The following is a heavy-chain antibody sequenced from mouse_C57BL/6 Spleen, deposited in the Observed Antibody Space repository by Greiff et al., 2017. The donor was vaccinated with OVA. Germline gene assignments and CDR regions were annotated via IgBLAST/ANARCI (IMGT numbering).Heavy chain of an antibody. Sequence: EVQGVESGPGLAKPSQTLSLTCSVTGYSITSDYWNWIRKFPGNKLEYMGYISYSGSTYYNPSLKSRISITRDTSKNQYYLQLNSVTTEDTATYYCARGWDLSYWYFDVWGTGTTVTVSS. J-gene: IGHJ1*03. CDR3: ARGWDLSYWYFDV. CDR1: GYSITSDY. CDR2: ISYSGST. V-gene: IGHV3-8*01. D-gene: IGHD4-1*01.